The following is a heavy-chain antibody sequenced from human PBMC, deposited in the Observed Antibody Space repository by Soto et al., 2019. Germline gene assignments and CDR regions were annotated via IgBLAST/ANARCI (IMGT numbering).Heavy chain of an antibody. J-gene: IGHJ4*02. CDR2: IYPGDSNT. CDR3: ARQAYPYDTISFGY. D-gene: IGHD3-22*01. V-gene: IGHV5-51*01. CDR1: GYRFTTYW. Sequence: PGEALKISCKGCGYRFTTYWIGWLRQMPGKGLEWMGLIYPGDSNTRLSPSFQGQVTISVDMSISTAYLQWSSLRVSDTAMYYCARQAYPYDTISFGYWGQGTLVILSS.